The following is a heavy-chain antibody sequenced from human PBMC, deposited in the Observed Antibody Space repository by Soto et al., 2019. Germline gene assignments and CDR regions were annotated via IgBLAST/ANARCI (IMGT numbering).Heavy chain of an antibody. J-gene: IGHJ4*02. Sequence: GGSLRLSCAASGFIFSNYGMDWVRQAPGKGLEWVAGIWYDGSNKNYADSVKGRFLISRDNSRNTLSLQMNSLTAEDTAIYYCARARGGYNQYYFDNWGQGTLVTVS. V-gene: IGHV3-33*01. CDR2: IWYDGSNK. CDR1: GFIFSNYG. CDR3: ARARGGYNQYYFDN. D-gene: IGHD5-12*01.